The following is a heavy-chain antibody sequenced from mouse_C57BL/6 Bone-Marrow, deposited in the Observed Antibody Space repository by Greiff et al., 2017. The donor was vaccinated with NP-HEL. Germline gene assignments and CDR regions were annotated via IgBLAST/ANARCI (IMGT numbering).Heavy chain of an antibody. CDR2: ISNGGGST. D-gene: IGHD1-1*01. J-gene: IGHJ2*01. V-gene: IGHV5-12*01. Sequence: EVNLVESGGGLVQPGGSLKLSCAASGFTFSDYYMYWVRQTPEKRLEWVAYISNGGGSTYYPDTVKGRFTISRDNAKNTLYLQMSRLNSEDTAMYYCEKKAIITTVVATDYWGQGTTLTVSS. CDR1: GFTFSDYY. CDR3: EKKAIITTVVATDY.